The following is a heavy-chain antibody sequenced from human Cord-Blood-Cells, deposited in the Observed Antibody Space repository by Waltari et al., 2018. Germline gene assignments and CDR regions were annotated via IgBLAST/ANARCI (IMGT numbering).Heavy chain of an antibody. Sequence: QMQLVQSGPEVKKPGTSVKVSCKASGFTFTSSAVQWVRQARGQRLEWIGWIVVGSGNTNYAQKFQERVTITRDMYTSTAYMELSSLRSEDTAVYYCAAFPHCGGDCYPNWFDPWGQGTLVTVSS. V-gene: IGHV1-58*01. J-gene: IGHJ5*02. CDR3: AAFPHCGGDCYPNWFDP. CDR1: GFTFTSSA. CDR2: IVVGSGNT. D-gene: IGHD2-21*02.